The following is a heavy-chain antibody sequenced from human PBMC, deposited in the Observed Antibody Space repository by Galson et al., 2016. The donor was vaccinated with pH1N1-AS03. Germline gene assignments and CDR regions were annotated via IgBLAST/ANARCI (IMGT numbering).Heavy chain of an antibody. CDR3: TREWKFTHHYSGMDV. Sequence: SLRLSCAASGFIFSDYAIYWVRQAPGKGLEFVSGISDTGGRTYYADSVKGRFTISRDNSENTVFLQMGSLSPEDVAVYYCTREWKFTHHYSGMDVWGQGTTVTVSS. V-gene: IGHV3-64*02. CDR1: GFIFSDYA. J-gene: IGHJ6*02. CDR2: ISDTGGRT. D-gene: IGHD1-1*01.